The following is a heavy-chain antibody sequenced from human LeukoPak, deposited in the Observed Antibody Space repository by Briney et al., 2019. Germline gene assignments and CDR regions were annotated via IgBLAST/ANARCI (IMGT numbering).Heavy chain of an antibody. CDR1: GGSITSYY. CDR2: IYYSGST. V-gene: IGHV4-59*01. D-gene: IGHD6-19*01. J-gene: IGHJ4*02. Sequence: SETLSLTCTVSGGSITSYYWSWIRQAPGKGLEWIGDIYYSGSTNYNPSLKSRVTISVDTSKNQFSLKLSSVTAADTAVYYCARGEGRSGWYFSVYWGQGTLVTVSS. CDR3: ARGEGRSGWYFSVY.